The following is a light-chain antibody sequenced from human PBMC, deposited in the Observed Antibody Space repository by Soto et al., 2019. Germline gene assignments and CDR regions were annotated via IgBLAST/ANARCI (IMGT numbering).Light chain of an antibody. CDR3: SSYTSSSTYV. Sequence: SVLTQPASVSGSPGQSITLSCTGTSGDVGGYNYVSWYQQHPGKAPKLMIYDVSNRPSGVSNRFSGSKSGNTASLTISGLQAEDEADYYCSSYTSSSTYVFGTGTKLTVL. V-gene: IGLV2-14*01. J-gene: IGLJ1*01. CDR1: SGDVGGYNY. CDR2: DVS.